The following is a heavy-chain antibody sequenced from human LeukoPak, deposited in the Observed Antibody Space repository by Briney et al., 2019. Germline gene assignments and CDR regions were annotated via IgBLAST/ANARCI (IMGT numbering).Heavy chain of an antibody. D-gene: IGHD3-10*01. CDR3: ARALYGSGSYSTY. Sequence: GGSLRLSCAASGFIFSSYWMTWVRQAPGKGLEWVSYISSSSSFTAYADSVKGRFTISRDNTKNSLYLQMNSLRAEDTAVYYCARALYGSGSYSTYWGQGTLVTVSS. V-gene: IGHV3-21*05. CDR2: ISSSSSFT. CDR1: GFIFSSYW. J-gene: IGHJ4*02.